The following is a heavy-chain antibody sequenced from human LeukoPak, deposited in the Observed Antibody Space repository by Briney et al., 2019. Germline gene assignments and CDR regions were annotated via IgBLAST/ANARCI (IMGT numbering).Heavy chain of an antibody. D-gene: IGHD3-10*01. CDR1: GYSISSGYY. CDR2: IYYSGST. Sequence: SETLSLTCTVSGYSISSGYYWGWIRQSPGKGLEWIGSIYYSGSTYYNPSLKSRVTISVDTSKNQFSLKLSSVTAADTAVYYCARHRRMVRGVTPHYYYMDVWGKGTTVTISS. J-gene: IGHJ6*03. V-gene: IGHV4-38-2*02. CDR3: ARHRRMVRGVTPHYYYMDV.